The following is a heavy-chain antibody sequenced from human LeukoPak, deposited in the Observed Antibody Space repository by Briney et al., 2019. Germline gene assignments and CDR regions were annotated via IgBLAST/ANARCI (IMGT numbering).Heavy chain of an antibody. CDR2: ISSSNSYI. CDR3: AKETGYSSSWFADN. Sequence: PGGSLRLSCSASGFTFSSYSMNWVRQAPGKGLELVSSISSSNSYIYYADSVKGRFTISRDNAKNSLYLQMNSLRAEDTAVYYCAKETGYSSSWFADNWGQGTMVTVSS. D-gene: IGHD6-13*01. V-gene: IGHV3-21*01. J-gene: IGHJ4*02. CDR1: GFTFSSYS.